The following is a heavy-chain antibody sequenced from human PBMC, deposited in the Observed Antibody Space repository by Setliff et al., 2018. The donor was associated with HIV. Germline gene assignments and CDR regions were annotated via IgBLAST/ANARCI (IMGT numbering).Heavy chain of an antibody. CDR2: IYYSGGT. J-gene: IGHJ5*02. Sequence: PSETLSLTCSVSGGSINRSRNYWGWIRQPPGKGLEWIGSIYYSGGTYYNPSLKSRVTISVDTSKNQFSLKLSSVTAADTAVYYCARVSRGGSSPGWFDPWGQGTLVTVSS. CDR1: GGSINRSRNY. CDR3: ARVSRGGSSPGWFDP. V-gene: IGHV4-39*07. D-gene: IGHD6-6*01.